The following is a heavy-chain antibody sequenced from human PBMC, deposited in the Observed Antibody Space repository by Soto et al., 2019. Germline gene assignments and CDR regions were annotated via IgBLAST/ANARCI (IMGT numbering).Heavy chain of an antibody. CDR1: GFTVSSQY. J-gene: IGHJ6*02. CDR2: IWSAGLI. Sequence: DVRLVETGGELIQPGGSLRLSCAASGFTVSSQYMSWVRQAPGKGLEWVSVIWSAGLIYYADSVRGRFTISRDISKNILYLEMTSLRADDTAVYYCAREAPMDVWGRGTTVTVSS. CDR3: AREAPMDV. V-gene: IGHV3-53*02.